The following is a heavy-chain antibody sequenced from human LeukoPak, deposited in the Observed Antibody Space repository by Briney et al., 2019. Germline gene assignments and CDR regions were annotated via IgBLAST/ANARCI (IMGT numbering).Heavy chain of an antibody. D-gene: IGHD3-9*01. J-gene: IGHJ4*02. CDR3: ARDNDILTGSPFDY. Sequence: SVKVSCKASGGTFSSYAICWVRQAPGQGLEWMGGIIPIFGTANYAQKFQGRVTITADESTSTAYMELSSLRSEDTAVYYCARDNDILTGSPFDYWGQGTLVTVSS. V-gene: IGHV1-69*13. CDR2: IIPIFGTA. CDR1: GGTFSSYA.